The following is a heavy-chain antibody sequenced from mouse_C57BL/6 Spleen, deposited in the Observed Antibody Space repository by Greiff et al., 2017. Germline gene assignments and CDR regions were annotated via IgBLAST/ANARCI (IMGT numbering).Heavy chain of an antibody. CDR2: ISSGSSTI. CDR1: GFTFSDYG. J-gene: IGHJ3*01. V-gene: IGHV5-17*01. Sequence: DVHLVESGGGLVKPGGSLKLSCAASGFTFSDYGMHWVRQAPEKGLEWVAYISSGSSTIYYADTVKGRFTISRDNAKNTLFLQMTSLRSEDTAIYYGATNGDGFAYWGQGTLVTVSA. D-gene: IGHD4-1*02. CDR3: ATNGDGFAY.